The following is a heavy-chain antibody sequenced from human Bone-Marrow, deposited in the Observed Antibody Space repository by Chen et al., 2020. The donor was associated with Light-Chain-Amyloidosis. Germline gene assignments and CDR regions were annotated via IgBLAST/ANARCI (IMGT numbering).Heavy chain of an antibody. CDR1: GFNFSSFG. D-gene: IGHD3-10*01. CDR2: VSGSTVST. V-gene: IGHV3-23*04. J-gene: IGHJ4*02. CDR3: TRKGGYFDF. Sequence: EVQLVESGGGLVQPGGSLRLSCATSGFNFSSFGMSWVRQAPGKGLEWVSTVSGSTVSTYYAGAVKGLFIISRDNSKSTFYLQMNSLRAGDTAVYFCTRKGGYFDFWGQGSLVTVSS.